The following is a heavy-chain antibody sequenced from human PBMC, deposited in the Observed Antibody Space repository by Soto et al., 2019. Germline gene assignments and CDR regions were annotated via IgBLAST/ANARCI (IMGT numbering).Heavy chain of an antibody. CDR1: GGSISSGTSY. CDR2: IFYSGSF. Sequence: QVQLQESGPGLVKPSQTLSLTCTVSGGSISSGTSYWSWIRQRPGKGLEWIGYIFYSGSFYYTPSLRGRVMLLADTSKNQFTRRLSSVTAADTAVYYCARAPETPSILGVALPYFFDYWGQGALVTVSS. CDR3: ARAPETPSILGVALPYFFDY. V-gene: IGHV4-31*03. D-gene: IGHD3-3*01. J-gene: IGHJ4*02.